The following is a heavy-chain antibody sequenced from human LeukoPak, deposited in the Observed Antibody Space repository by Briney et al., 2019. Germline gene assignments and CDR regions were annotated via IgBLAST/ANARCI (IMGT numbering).Heavy chain of an antibody. V-gene: IGHV3-30*18. CDR1: GFTFSSYG. Sequence: GRSLRLSCAASGFTFSSYGVHWVRQAPGKGLEWVAVISYDGSNKYYADSVKGRFTISRDNSKNTLYLQMNSLRAEDTAVYYCAKEMGSTIFGVVSIYYYYGMDVWGQGTTVTVSS. J-gene: IGHJ6*02. CDR2: ISYDGSNK. D-gene: IGHD3-3*01. CDR3: AKEMGSTIFGVVSIYYYYGMDV.